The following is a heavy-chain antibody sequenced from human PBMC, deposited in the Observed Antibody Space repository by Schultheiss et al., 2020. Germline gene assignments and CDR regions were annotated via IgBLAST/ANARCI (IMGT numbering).Heavy chain of an antibody. V-gene: IGHV3-9*01. CDR1: GFTFSSYS. Sequence: GGSLRLSCAASGFTFSSYSMNWVRQAPGKGLEWVSGISWNSGSIGYADSVKGRFTISRDNAKNSLYLQMNSLRAEDTALYYCAKDRGAAGIDYYYYMDVWGKGPTVTGSS. CDR3: AKDRGAAGIDYYYYMDV. CDR2: ISWNSGSI. J-gene: IGHJ6*03. D-gene: IGHD6-13*01.